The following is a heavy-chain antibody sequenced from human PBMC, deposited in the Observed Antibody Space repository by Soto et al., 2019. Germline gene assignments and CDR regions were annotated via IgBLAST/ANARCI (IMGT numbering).Heavy chain of an antibody. CDR3: ARDGVGRCAGDCSVNAFDL. CDR2: IIPIFGIT. V-gene: IGHV1-69*17. Sequence: QALLEQSGAEMKKPGSSVTVSCKASGGTFNSYAISWVRQAPGQGLEWMGGIIPIFGITNYAQKFQGRLTLTADKVTDTAYMELISLTSDDTAVYYCARDGVGRCAGDCSVNAFDLWGRGTSVTVSS. D-gene: IGHD2-21*02. J-gene: IGHJ3*01. CDR1: GGTFNSYA.